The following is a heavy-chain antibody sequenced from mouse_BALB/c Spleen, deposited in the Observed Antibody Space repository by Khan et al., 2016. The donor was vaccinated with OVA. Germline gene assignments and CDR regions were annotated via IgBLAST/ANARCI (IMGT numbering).Heavy chain of an antibody. D-gene: IGHD2-3*01. Sequence: EVELVESGGGLVQPGGSRKLSCAASGFTFSGFGMHWVRQAPEKGLEWVAFIGSDSSTIYYADTVKGRFTISRDNHKKTLFLQMTRLRSEDTAMYFCARTGYYYFDYWGQGTTLTVSS. V-gene: IGHV5-17*02. CDR3: ARTGYYYFDY. J-gene: IGHJ2*01. CDR2: IGSDSSTI. CDR1: GFTFSGFG.